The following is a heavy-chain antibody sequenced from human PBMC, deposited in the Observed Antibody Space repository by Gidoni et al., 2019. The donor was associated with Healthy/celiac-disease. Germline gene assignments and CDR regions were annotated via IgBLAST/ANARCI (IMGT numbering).Heavy chain of an antibody. D-gene: IGHD3-9*01. J-gene: IGHJ4*02. CDR2: INHSGST. CDR1: GWPFSGYY. Sequence: QVQLQHCGAGRLQPSETLSLTSAVYGWPFSGYYWTWIRKPPGKGLEWIGEINHSGSTNYNPSLKSRVTISVDTSKTQFSLKLSSVTAADTAVYYCARARRIPVYYDILTGPFDYWGQGTLVTVSS. CDR3: ARARRIPVYYDILTGPFDY. V-gene: IGHV4-34*01.